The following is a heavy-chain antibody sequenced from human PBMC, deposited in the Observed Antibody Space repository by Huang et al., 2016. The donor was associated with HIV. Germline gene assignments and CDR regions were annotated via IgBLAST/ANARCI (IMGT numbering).Heavy chain of an antibody. CDR2: FDPEDGET. D-gene: IGHD3-22*01. CDR1: GYTLTELS. V-gene: IGHV1-24*01. Sequence: QVQLVQSGAEVKKPGASVTVSCKVSGYTLTELSMHGVRQAPGKGLERMGGFDPEDGETIYDQKFQGRVTMTEDTSTDTAYMELSSLRSEDTAVYYCATVYRRFRNHDSGDYYFDYWDQGTLVTVSS. J-gene: IGHJ4*02. CDR3: ATVYRRFRNHDSGDYYFDY.